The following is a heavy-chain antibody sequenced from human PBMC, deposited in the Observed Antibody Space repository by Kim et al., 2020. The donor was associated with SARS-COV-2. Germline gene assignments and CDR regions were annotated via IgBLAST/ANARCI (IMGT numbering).Heavy chain of an antibody. Sequence: SETLSLTCTVSGGSISGSIRSYYWAWIRQSPGKGLEWIGYIYYSGSTNYNPSLKSRVTMSVDTSKNQFFLKLNSVTAADTAMYYCAREIAYYYSSGTHNWFDPWGQGTLVTVSS. J-gene: IGHJ5*02. V-gene: IGHV4-61*01. CDR1: GGSISGSIRSYY. D-gene: IGHD3-10*01. CDR3: AREIAYYYSSGTHNWFDP. CDR2: IYYSGST.